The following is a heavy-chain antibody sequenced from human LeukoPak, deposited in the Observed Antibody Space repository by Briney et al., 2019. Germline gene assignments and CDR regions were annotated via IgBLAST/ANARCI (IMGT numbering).Heavy chain of an antibody. D-gene: IGHD4/OR15-4a*01. Sequence: ASVKVSCEASGGTFSRFAMSWVRQAPGQGLEWMGGIVPIFGLANYAQKLQGRVAITADESTNTAYMEIISLRSEDTAIYYCAGSKRGAPYYYYMDFWGKGTTVTVSS. CDR1: GGTFSRFA. J-gene: IGHJ6*03. CDR2: IVPIFGLA. CDR3: AGSKRGAPYYYYMDF. V-gene: IGHV1-69*13.